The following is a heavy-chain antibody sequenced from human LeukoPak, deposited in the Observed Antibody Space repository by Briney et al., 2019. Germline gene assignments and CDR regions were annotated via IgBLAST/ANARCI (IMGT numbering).Heavy chain of an antibody. Sequence: SETLSLTCTVSGGSISSGDYYRSWIRQPPGKGLEWIGYIYYSGSTYYNPSLKSRVTISVDTSKNQFSLKLSSVTAADTAVYYCARLDGSWYREFDYWGQGTLVTVSS. CDR2: IYYSGST. V-gene: IGHV4-30-4*01. J-gene: IGHJ4*02. D-gene: IGHD6-13*01. CDR1: GGSISSGDYY. CDR3: ARLDGSWYREFDY.